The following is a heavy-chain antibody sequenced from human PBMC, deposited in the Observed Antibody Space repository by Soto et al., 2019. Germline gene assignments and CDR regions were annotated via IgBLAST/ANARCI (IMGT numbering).Heavy chain of an antibody. CDR2: IYHMGGT. V-gene: IGHV4-59*03. Sequence: PSETLSLTCTVSGASINSDYWSWIRQSPGKGLEWIGYIYHMGGTDYNPSLKSRVTISIDKSKNQFPLNLRSVTAADTAVYFCARFTYKSGFNWFDPWGRGTQVTVSS. D-gene: IGHD5-12*01. CDR1: GASINSDY. J-gene: IGHJ5*02. CDR3: ARFTYKSGFNWFDP.